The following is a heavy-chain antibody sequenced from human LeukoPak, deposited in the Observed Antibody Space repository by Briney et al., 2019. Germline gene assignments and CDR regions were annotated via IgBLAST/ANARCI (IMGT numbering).Heavy chain of an antibody. J-gene: IGHJ4*02. V-gene: IGHV3-23*01. D-gene: IGHD3-9*01. CDR1: GFTFSSYG. Sequence: PGGSLRLSCAASGFTFSSYGMSWVRQAPGKGLEWVSAISGSGGSTYYADSVKGRFTISRDNSKNTLYLQMNSLRAEDTAVSYCANYQTGYIPFDYWGQGTLVTVSS. CDR3: ANYQTGYIPFDY. CDR2: ISGSGGST.